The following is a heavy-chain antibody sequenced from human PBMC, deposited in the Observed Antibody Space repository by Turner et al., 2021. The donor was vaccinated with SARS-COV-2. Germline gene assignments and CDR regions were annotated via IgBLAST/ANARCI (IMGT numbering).Heavy chain of an antibody. CDR1: GFTFSGYA. J-gene: IGHJ4*02. Sequence: VQLLESGGGLEQPGGFLRLSCAASGFTFSGYAMCWVRQAPGKGLEWVSGISGSGDTTYYADSVKGRFTISRDNSKNTMYLQMNSLRAEDTAVYYCAKDRIVGATMGASRDWGQGILVTVSS. CDR3: AKDRIVGATMGASRD. D-gene: IGHD1-26*01. CDR2: ISGSGDTT. V-gene: IGHV3-23*01.